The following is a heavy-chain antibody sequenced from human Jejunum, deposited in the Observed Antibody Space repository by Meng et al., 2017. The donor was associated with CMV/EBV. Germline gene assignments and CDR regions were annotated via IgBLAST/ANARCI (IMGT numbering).Heavy chain of an antibody. CDR1: GGSISSYY. CDR3: ARDAPPNNYGWFDP. J-gene: IGHJ5*02. V-gene: IGHV4-4*07. Sequence: VHLQESGPGLVEPSETLSLTCTVSGGSISSYYWSWIRQPAGKGLEWIGRIYPNGNTNYNPSLKSRVTMSIDTSKNQFSLKLTSVTAADTAVYYCARDAPPNNYGWFDPWGQGTLVTVSS. CDR2: IYPNGNT. D-gene: IGHD5-18*01.